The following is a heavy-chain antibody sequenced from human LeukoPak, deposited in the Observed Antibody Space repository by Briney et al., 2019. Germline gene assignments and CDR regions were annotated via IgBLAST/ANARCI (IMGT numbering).Heavy chain of an antibody. D-gene: IGHD2/OR15-2a*01. J-gene: IGHJ5*02. V-gene: IGHV4-59*01. CDR1: GGSISSYY. CDR3: ARDLLVGFDP. Sequence: PSETLSLTCTVSGGSISSYYWSWIRQPPGKGLEWIGYIYYSGSTNYNPSLKSRATISVDTSKNQFTLKLSSVTAADTAVYYCARDLLVGFDPWGQGTLVTVSS. CDR2: IYYSGST.